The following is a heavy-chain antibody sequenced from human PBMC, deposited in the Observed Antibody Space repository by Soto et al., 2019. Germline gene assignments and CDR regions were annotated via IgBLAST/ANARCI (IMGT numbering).Heavy chain of an antibody. CDR1: GFTFSSYS. V-gene: IGHV3-21*01. Sequence: PGGSLRLSCAASGFTFSSYSMNWVRQAPGKGLEWVSSISSSSSYIYYADSVKGRFTISRDNAKNSLYLQMNSLRAEDTAVYYCARELLLWFGELLYRTDYYYYMDVWGKGTTVTVSS. CDR2: ISSSSSYI. D-gene: IGHD3-10*01. J-gene: IGHJ6*03. CDR3: ARELLLWFGELLYRTDYYYYMDV.